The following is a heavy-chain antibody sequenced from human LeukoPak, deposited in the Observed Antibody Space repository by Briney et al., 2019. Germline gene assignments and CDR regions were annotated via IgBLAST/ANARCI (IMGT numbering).Heavy chain of an antibody. CDR1: XXTFXXXX. CDR3: ARTIVGAAFXY. J-gene: IGHJ4*02. V-gene: IGHV3-74*01. CDR2: IDXXGSXT. Sequence: GGXLRLSCAXSXXTFXXXXXXXXXXXXXXXXXWXSRIDXXGSXTSXADSXXGRFTIARDNAKNTLYLQMNSLRXEDTAXYYXARTIVGAAFXYWGQGTLVTVSS. D-gene: IGHD1-26*01.